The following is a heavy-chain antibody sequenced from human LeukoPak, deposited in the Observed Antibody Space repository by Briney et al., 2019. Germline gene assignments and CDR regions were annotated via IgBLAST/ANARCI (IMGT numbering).Heavy chain of an antibody. CDR3: AKVDDDFWSGYYSFIGYYYGMDV. CDR1: GFTFSSYA. CDR2: ISGSGGST. D-gene: IGHD3-3*01. J-gene: IGHJ6*02. V-gene: IGHV3-23*01. Sequence: GGSLRLSCAASGFTFSSYAMSWVRQAPGKGLEWVSAISGSGGSTYYADSVKGRFTISRDNSKNTLYLQMNSLRAEDTAVYYCAKVDDDFWSGYYSFIGYYYGMDVWGQGTTVTVSS.